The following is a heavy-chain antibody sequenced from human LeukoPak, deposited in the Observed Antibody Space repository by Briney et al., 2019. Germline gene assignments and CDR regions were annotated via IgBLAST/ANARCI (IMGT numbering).Heavy chain of an antibody. J-gene: IGHJ4*02. CDR1: GFTFSDYY. D-gene: IGHD3-22*01. V-gene: IGHV3-11*05. CDR2: ISSSSSYT. Sequence: PGGSLRLSCAASGFTFSDYYMSWIRQAPGKGLEWVSYISSSSSYTNYADSVEGRFTISRDNAKNSLYLQMNSLRAEDTAVYYCARGGLYYYDSSGYPPFDYWGQGTLVTVSS. CDR3: ARGGLYYYDSSGYPPFDY.